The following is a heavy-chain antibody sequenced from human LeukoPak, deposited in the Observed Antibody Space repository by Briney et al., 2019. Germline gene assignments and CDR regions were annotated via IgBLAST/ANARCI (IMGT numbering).Heavy chain of an antibody. CDR3: ARGSDGSGSYYNEGNDY. Sequence: SETLSLTCAVYGGSFSGYYWSWIRQPPGKGLEWIGEINHSGSTNYNPSLKSRVTISVDTSKNQFSLKLSSVTAADTAVYYCARGSDGSGSYYNEGNDYWGQGTLVTVSS. J-gene: IGHJ4*02. CDR2: INHSGST. V-gene: IGHV4-34*01. CDR1: GGSFSGYY. D-gene: IGHD3-10*01.